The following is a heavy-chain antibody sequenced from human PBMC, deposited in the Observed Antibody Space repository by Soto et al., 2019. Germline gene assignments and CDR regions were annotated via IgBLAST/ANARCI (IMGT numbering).Heavy chain of an antibody. CDR1: GGSFSGYY. J-gene: IGHJ4*02. Sequence: XXTLYLTFAVYGGSFSGYYWPWILQPPGTGLEWIGEINHSGSTNYNPSLKSRVTISVDTSKNQFSLKLTSVTAADTAVYYCARDKITGLFDYWGQGTLVTVSS. D-gene: IGHD2-8*02. V-gene: IGHV4-34*01. CDR3: ARDKITGLFDY. CDR2: INHSGST.